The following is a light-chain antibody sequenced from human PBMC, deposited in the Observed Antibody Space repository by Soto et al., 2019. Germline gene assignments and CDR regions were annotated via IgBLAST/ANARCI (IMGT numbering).Light chain of an antibody. CDR3: QQYYTPPQLT. J-gene: IGKJ5*01. CDR1: QSVLYSSNNKNY. CDR2: WAS. V-gene: IGKV4-1*01. Sequence: DIVMTQSPDSLAVSLGERATINCKSSQSVLYSSNNKNYLAWYQQKPGQHPKLLIYWASTREYGVPDRFSGSGSGTDFTLTISSLQAEDVAVYYCQQYYTPPQLTDGKGTRLEIK.